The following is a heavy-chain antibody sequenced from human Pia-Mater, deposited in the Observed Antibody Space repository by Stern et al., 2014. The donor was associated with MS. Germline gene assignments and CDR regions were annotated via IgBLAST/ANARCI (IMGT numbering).Heavy chain of an antibody. Sequence: QVQLVQSGAEVTKPGSSAKVSCKASGGTFSKFPSSWVRQAPGQGLEWMGGIFPVFGTPTYAQEVRGRVTITADVSTSTVYMELSSLRSDDTAVYYCSLSSETSDRWYSLGYDLWGQGTLVTVSS. CDR3: SLSSETSDRWYSLGYDL. D-gene: IGHD6-13*01. V-gene: IGHV1-69*01. CDR2: IFPVFGTP. CDR1: GGTFSKFP. J-gene: IGHJ5*02.